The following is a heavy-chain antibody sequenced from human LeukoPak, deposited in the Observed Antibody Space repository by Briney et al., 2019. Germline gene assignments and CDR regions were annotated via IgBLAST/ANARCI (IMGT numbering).Heavy chain of an antibody. Sequence: ASVKLSCKASGYIFTSYDINWVRQATGQGLEWMGWMNPNSGNTGYAQKFQGRVTMTRNTSTNTAYMELSRLRSDDTAVYYCARYCSGGSCYSSSIDPWGQGTLVTVSS. CDR3: ARYCSGGSCYSSSIDP. CDR1: GYIFTSYD. D-gene: IGHD2-15*01. CDR2: MNPNSGNT. J-gene: IGHJ5*02. V-gene: IGHV1-8*01.